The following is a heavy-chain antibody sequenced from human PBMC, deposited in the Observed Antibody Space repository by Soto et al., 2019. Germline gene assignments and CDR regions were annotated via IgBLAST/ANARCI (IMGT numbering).Heavy chain of an antibody. CDR1: GFTFSSYA. J-gene: IGHJ4*02. CDR3: GRDTGGDACGGYVPPLLSFDY. CDR2: ISYDGSNK. Sequence: QVQLVESGGGVVQPGRSLRLSCAASGFTFSSYAMHWVRQAPGKGLEWVAVISYDGSNKYYADSVKGRFTISRDNSKNTLYLKMTSRRAEDTAVDYCGRDTGGDACGGYVPPLLSFDYWGQGTLVTVSS. V-gene: IGHV3-30-3*01. D-gene: IGHD5-12*01.